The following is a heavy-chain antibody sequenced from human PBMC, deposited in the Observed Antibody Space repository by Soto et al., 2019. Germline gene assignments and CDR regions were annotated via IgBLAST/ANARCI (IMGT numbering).Heavy chain of an antibody. J-gene: IGHJ4*02. Sequence: QVQLQESGPGLVKPSQTLSLTCTVSGGSISSGGYDWSGIRQHPGKGLEWIGYICYSGSTYYNPSRKSRVTISVDTAKNQFYLMLSSVTAADTAVYYCAREHLNLDYWVQATLVTVSS. V-gene: IGHV4-31*03. CDR1: GGSISSGGYD. CDR3: AREHLNLDY. CDR2: ICYSGST.